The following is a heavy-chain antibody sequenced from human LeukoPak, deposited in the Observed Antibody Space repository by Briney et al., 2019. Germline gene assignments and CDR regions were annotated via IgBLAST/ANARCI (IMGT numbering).Heavy chain of an antibody. V-gene: IGHV3-21*01. D-gene: IGHD1-14*01. CDR2: ISSSSSSYI. Sequence: PGGSLRLSCAASGFTFSSYGMHWVRQAPGKGLEWVSSISSSSSSYIYYADSVKGRFTISRDNAKNSLYLQMNSLRAEDTAVYYCARDRITGVPMDVWGQGTTVTVSS. CDR3: ARDRITGVPMDV. CDR1: GFTFSSYG. J-gene: IGHJ6*02.